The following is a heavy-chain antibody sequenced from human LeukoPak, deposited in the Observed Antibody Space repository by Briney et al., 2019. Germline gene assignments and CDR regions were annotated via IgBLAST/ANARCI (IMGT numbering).Heavy chain of an antibody. J-gene: IGHJ6*03. CDR1: GYTFTSYA. D-gene: IGHD3-22*01. CDR2: INTNTGNP. V-gene: IGHV7-4-1*02. Sequence: ASVKVSCKASGYTFTSYAMNWVRQAPGQGLEWMGWINTNTGNPTYAQGFTGRFVFSLDTSVSTAYLQISSLKAEDTAVYYCARDGAIYYYDRLYMDVWGKGTTVTVSS. CDR3: ARDGAIYYYDRLYMDV.